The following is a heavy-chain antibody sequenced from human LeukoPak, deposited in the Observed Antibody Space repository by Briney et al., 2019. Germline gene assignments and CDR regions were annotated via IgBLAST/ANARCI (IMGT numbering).Heavy chain of an antibody. CDR3: ARYVYGVVTSFDY. V-gene: IGHV3-74*01. D-gene: IGHD3-3*01. J-gene: IGHJ4*02. CDR2: ITSDGSGI. Sequence: GGSLRLSCAASGFTLSSYWMHWVRQAPGKGLVWVSRITSDGSGIGYADSVKGRFSTSRDNAKNTLYLQMNSLRAEDTAVYYCARYVYGVVTSFDYWGQGTLVTVSS. CDR1: GFTLSSYW.